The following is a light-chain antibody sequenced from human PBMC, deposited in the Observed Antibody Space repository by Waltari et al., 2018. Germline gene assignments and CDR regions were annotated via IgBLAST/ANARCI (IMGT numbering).Light chain of an antibody. V-gene: IGLV1-40*01. CDR1: GPNLGAGYD. CDR3: QSYDTSLRVV. CDR2: GST. J-gene: IGLJ2*01. Sequence: QSVLTQPPSVSGAPGPRVTISCTGSGPNLGAGYDVPWYQQLPRAAPNLLIYGSTSRPLGVPDRFFGSTSGTSASLAITGLQAEDEADYYCQSYDTSLRVVFGGGTKLTVL.